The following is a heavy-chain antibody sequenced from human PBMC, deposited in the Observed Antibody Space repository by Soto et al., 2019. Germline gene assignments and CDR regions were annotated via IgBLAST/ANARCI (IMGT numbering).Heavy chain of an antibody. D-gene: IGHD3-10*01. CDR3: ARGGITMVRGVFAIGLVFDY. CDR1: GGSFSGYY. J-gene: IGHJ4*02. CDR2: INHSGST. V-gene: IGHV4-34*01. Sequence: QVQLQQWGAGLLKPSETLSLTCAVYGGSFSGYYWSWIRQPPGKGLEWIGEINHSGSTNYNPSLKSRVTISVDTSKNQFSLKLSSVTAADTAVYYCARGGITMVRGVFAIGLVFDYWGQGTLVTVSS.